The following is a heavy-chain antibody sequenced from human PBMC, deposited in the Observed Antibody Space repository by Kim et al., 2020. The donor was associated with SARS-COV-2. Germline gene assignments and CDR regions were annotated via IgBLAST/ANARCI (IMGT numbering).Heavy chain of an antibody. CDR3: ATYSSGWYEFVY. Sequence: SETLSLTCTVSGGSISSSSYYWGWIRQPPWKGLEWIGSIYYSGSTYYNPSLKSRVTISVDTSKNQFSLKLSSVTAADTAVYYCATYSSGWYEFVYWGQGTLVTVSS. J-gene: IGHJ4*02. D-gene: IGHD6-19*01. V-gene: IGHV4-39*01. CDR1: GGSISSSSYY. CDR2: IYYSGST.